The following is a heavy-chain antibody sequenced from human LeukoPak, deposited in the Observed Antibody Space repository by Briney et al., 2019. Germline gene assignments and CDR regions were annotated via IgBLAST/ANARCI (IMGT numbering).Heavy chain of an antibody. CDR1: GGSISSSSYY. Sequence: SETLSLTCTVSGGSISSSSYYWGWIRQPPGKGLEWIGSIYYSGSTYYNPSLKSRVTISVDTSKNQFSLKLSSVTAADTAVYYCAKEGYYDSSRLYYFDYWGQGTLVTVSS. D-gene: IGHD3-22*01. J-gene: IGHJ4*02. CDR3: AKEGYYDSSRLYYFDY. V-gene: IGHV4-39*07. CDR2: IYYSGST.